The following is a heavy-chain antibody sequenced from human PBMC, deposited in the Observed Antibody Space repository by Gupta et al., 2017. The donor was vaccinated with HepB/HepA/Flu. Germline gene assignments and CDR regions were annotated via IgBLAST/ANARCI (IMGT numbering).Heavy chain of an antibody. CDR2: INHSGST. V-gene: IGHV4-34*01. D-gene: IGHD5-18*01. CDR3: ARTGDTAIPMGYFDY. J-gene: IGHJ4*02. CDR1: GGSFSGYY. Sequence: ETLSLTCAVYGGSFSGYYWSWIRQPPGKGLEWIGEINHSGSTNYNPSLKSRVTISVDTSKNQFSLKLSSVTAADTAVYYCARTGDTAIPMGYFDYGGQGTLVTVAS.